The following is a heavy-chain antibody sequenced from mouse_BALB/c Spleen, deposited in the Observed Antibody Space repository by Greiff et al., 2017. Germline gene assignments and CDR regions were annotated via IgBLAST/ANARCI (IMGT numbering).Heavy chain of an antibody. V-gene: IGHV5-6*02. CDR2: ISSGGSYT. CDR3: ARQGRGFDY. Sequence: EVKLVESGGDLVKPGGSLKLSCAASGFTFSSYGMSWVRQTPDKRLEWVATISSGGSYTYYPDSVKGRFTISRDNAKNTLYLQMSSLKSEDTAMYYCARQGRGFDYWGQGTTLTVSS. CDR1: GFTFSSYG. J-gene: IGHJ2*01.